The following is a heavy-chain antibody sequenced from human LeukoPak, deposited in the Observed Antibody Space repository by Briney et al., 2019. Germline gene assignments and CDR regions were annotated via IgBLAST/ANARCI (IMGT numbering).Heavy chain of an antibody. V-gene: IGHV3-23*01. J-gene: IGHJ3*02. CDR3: AKDVEYYDFWSGYPNAFDS. Sequence: GGSLRLSCAASGFTFSSYAMSWVRQAPGKGLEWVSAISGSGCSTYYADSVKGRFTISRDNPKNTLDLQMNSLRAEDTAVYYCAKDVEYYDFWSGYPNAFDSWGQGTMVTVSS. CDR1: GFTFSSYA. D-gene: IGHD3-3*01. CDR2: ISGSGCST.